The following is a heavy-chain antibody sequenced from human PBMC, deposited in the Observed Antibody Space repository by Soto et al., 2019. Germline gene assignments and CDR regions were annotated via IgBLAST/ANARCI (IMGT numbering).Heavy chain of an antibody. CDR1: GYTFTSYG. CDR3: ARMYYDFWSGYTYDPNWFDP. CDR2: ISAYNGNT. J-gene: IGHJ5*02. V-gene: IGHV1-18*01. D-gene: IGHD3-3*01. Sequence: RASVKVSCKASGYTFTSYGISWVRQAPGQGLEWMGWISAYNGNTNYAQKLQGRVTMTTDTSTSTAYMELRSLRSDDTAVYYCARMYYDFWSGYTYDPNWFDPWGQGTLVTVSS.